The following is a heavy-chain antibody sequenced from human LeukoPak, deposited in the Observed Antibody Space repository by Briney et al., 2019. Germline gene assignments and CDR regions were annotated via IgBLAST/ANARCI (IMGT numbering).Heavy chain of an antibody. CDR3: ARDLLRSGVAGTGWFDP. CDR1: GGTFSSYA. CDR2: IIPIFGTA. Sequence: VASVKVSCKASGGTFSSYAISWVRQAPGQGLEWMGGIIPIFGTANYAQKVQGRVTITTDESTSTAYMELSSLRSEDTAVYYCARDLLRSGVAGTGWFDPWGQGTLVTVSS. V-gene: IGHV1-69*05. J-gene: IGHJ5*02. D-gene: IGHD6-19*01.